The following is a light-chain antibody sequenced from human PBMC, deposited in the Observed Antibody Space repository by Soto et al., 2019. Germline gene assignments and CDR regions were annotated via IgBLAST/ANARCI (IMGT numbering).Light chain of an antibody. CDR2: GAS. J-gene: IGKJ1*01. CDR1: QSVSSSY. V-gene: IGKV3-20*01. CDR3: QQYGSSPWT. Sequence: EIVLTQSPGTLSLSPGERATLSCRASQSVSSSYLAWYQQKPGQAPRLLIYGASSRATGIPDRFSGSWSGTDFALTISTLEPEDFALYYCQQYGSSPWTFCQGTKVEIK.